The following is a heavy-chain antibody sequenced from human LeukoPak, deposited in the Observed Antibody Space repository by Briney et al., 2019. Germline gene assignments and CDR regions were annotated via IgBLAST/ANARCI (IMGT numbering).Heavy chain of an antibody. J-gene: IGHJ6*03. Sequence: SETLSLTCTVSGGSISSISYYWGWIRQPPGKGLEWIGSIYYSGSTYYNPSLKSRVTISVDTSKNQFSLKLSSVTAADTAVYYCARHFRYGYRGYYYYMDVWGKGTTVTISS. CDR1: GGSISSISYY. V-gene: IGHV4-39*01. CDR2: IYYSGST. CDR3: ARHFRYGYRGYYYYMDV. D-gene: IGHD5-18*01.